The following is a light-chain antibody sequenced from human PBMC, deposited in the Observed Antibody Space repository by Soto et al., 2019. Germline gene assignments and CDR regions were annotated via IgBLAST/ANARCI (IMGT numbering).Light chain of an antibody. J-gene: IGKJ1*01. CDR2: WAS. CDR3: QQYETSPRT. V-gene: IGKV4-1*01. Sequence: DIMMPQDPESLAVSLSERATIKCESSQTVFFSTSNKNYLAWYQQRPGQPPKLLIYWASIRESGVPDRFSGSGSGTDFTLTISRLEPEDFAVYYCQQYETSPRTFGQGTKVDIK. CDR1: QTVFFSTSNKNY.